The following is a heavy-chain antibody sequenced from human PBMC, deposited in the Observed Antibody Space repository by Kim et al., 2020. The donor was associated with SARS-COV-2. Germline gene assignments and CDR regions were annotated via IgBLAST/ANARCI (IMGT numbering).Heavy chain of an antibody. Sequence: YSPSLKSRLTITKDTSKNQVVLTRTNMDPVDTATYYCARGNLYYYYGMDVWGQGTTVTVSS. V-gene: IGHV2-5*01. J-gene: IGHJ6*02. D-gene: IGHD3-10*01. CDR3: ARGNLYYYYGMDV.